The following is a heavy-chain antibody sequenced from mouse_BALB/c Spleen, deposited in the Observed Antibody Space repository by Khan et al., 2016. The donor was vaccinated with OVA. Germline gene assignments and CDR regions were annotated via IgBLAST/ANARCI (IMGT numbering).Heavy chain of an antibody. V-gene: IGHV1-77*01. CDR2: IYPGSDNT. J-gene: IGHJ3*01. CDR3: AREWAAWFPY. Sequence: QVQLQQSGAELARPGASVKLSCKTSGYTFTDYNINWMRQRTGQGLEWIGEIYPGSDNTFYNEKFRGKATLTADQSSSTAYMQRSSLTSEDSAVYFCAREWAAWFPYWGQGTLVTVSA. CDR1: GYTFTDYN.